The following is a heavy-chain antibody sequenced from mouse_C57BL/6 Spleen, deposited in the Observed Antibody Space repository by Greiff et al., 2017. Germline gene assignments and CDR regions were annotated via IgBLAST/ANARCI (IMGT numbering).Heavy chain of an antibody. D-gene: IGHD2-3*01. Sequence: VQLQQSGPELVKPGDSVKISCKASGYSFTGYFMNWVMQSHGKSLAWIGRINPYNGDTFYNQKFKGKATLTVDKSSSTAHMELRSLTSEDSAVYYCARRGYSYAMDYWGQGTSVTVSS. CDR1: GYSFTGYF. V-gene: IGHV1-20*01. CDR2: INPYNGDT. CDR3: ARRGYSYAMDY. J-gene: IGHJ4*01.